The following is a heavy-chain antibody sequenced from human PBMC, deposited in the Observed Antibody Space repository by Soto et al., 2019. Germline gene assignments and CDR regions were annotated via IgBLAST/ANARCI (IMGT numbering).Heavy chain of an antibody. J-gene: IGHJ3*02. CDR2: IIPIFGTA. CDR3: ARSITMIVVVITSDAFDI. CDR1: GGTFSSYA. V-gene: IGHV1-69*12. Sequence: QVQLVQSGAEVKKPGSSVKVSCKASGGTFSSYAISWVRQAPGQGLEWMGGIIPIFGTANYAQKFQGRVTLTADESTSTAYMELSSLRSEDTAVYYCARSITMIVVVITSDAFDIWGQGTMVTVSS. D-gene: IGHD3-22*01.